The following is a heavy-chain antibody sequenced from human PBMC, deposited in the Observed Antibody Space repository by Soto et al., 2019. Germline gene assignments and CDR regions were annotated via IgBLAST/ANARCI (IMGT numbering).Heavy chain of an antibody. V-gene: IGHV5-51*01. Sequence: GESLKISCKGFGFTFTTYWIAWVRQMPGKGLEWMGIIYAGDSDTRYSPSFQGQVTISADKSINTAYLQWSSVKASDTAIYYCARTNHESGYSNSFSLAYWGQGTQVTVSS. CDR3: ARTNHESGYSNSFSLAY. CDR1: GFTFTTYW. CDR2: IYAGDSDT. J-gene: IGHJ4*02. D-gene: IGHD6-13*01.